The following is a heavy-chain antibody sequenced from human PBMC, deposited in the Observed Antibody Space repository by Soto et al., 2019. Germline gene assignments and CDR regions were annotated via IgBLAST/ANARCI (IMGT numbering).Heavy chain of an antibody. J-gene: IGHJ6*02. Sequence: SSETLSLTCTVSGGSVSSGSYYWSWIRQPPGKGLEWIGYIYYSGSTNYNPSLKSRVTISVDTSKNQFSLKLSSVTAAGTAVYYCASLSKPWEGGGGMDVWGQGTTVTVSS. D-gene: IGHD1-26*01. CDR3: ASLSKPWEGGGGMDV. V-gene: IGHV4-61*01. CDR1: GGSVSSGSYY. CDR2: IYYSGST.